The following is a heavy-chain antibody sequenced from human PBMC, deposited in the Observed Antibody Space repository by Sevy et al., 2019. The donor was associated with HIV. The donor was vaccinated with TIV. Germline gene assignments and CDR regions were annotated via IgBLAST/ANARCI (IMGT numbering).Heavy chain of an antibody. Sequence: SETLSLTCTVSGCSISSYYWSWIRQPPGKGLEGIRYIDSSGSTNYNPSLKSPVTISVDTSKNQFSLKLSSVTAADTAVYYCARDRDSYSAGFDYWGQGTLVTVSS. CDR3: ARDRDSYSAGFDY. D-gene: IGHD2-15*01. CDR1: GCSISSYY. CDR2: IDSSGST. J-gene: IGHJ4*02. V-gene: IGHV4-59*01.